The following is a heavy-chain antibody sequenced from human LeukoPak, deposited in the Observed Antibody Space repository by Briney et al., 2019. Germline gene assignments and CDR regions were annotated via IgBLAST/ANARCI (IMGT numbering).Heavy chain of an antibody. J-gene: IGHJ4*02. CDR3: AKARYPAGWHHFDH. V-gene: IGHV3-23*01. Sequence: TGGSLRLSCVPSGFTYSTYAMSWVRQAPGKGLEWVSSMSGSGGRTNYADSVKGRFTISRDNSKNTLYLQMNSLRAEDTAVYFCAKARYPAGWHHFDHWGQGTLVTVSS. CDR1: GFTYSTYA. D-gene: IGHD6-19*01. CDR2: MSGSGGRT.